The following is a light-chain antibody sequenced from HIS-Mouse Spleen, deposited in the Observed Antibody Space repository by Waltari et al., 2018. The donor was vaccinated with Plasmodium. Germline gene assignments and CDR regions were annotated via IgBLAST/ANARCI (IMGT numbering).Light chain of an antibody. V-gene: IGKV3-15*01. J-gene: IGKJ3*01. CDR2: GAS. CDR1: QSVSRN. CDR3: QQYNNWSFT. Sequence: EIVMTQSPATLSVPPGERATLACRASQSVSRNLAWYQQKPGQAPRLLIYGASTRATGIPARFSGSGSGTEFTLTISSLQSEDFAVYYCQQYNNWSFTFGPGTKVDIK.